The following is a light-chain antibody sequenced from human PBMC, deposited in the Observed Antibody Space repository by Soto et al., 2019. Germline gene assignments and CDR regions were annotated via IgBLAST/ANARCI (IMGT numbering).Light chain of an antibody. J-gene: IGLJ1*01. CDR3: AAWEDSLNGYV. CDR1: SSNIGSNT. CDR2: SNN. Sequence: QSVLTQPPSASGTPGQRVTISCSGSSSNIGSNTVNWYQQLPGTAPKLLIYSNNQRPSGVPDRFSGSKSGTSASLAISGLQSEYEADYYCAAWEDSLNGYVFGTGTKLNVI. V-gene: IGLV1-44*01.